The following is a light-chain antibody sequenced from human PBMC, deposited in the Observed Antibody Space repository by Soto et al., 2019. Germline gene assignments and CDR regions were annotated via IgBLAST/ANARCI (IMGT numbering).Light chain of an antibody. CDR1: EDIKSH. CDR2: AAS. Sequence: VIWMTQSPSLLSASTGDRVTISCRVSEDIKSHLAWFQQKPGKAPDLLIYAASTLQTGVPSRFSGSGSGTDFTLTISHLQSEDFATYYCQQYYSFPRTFGHGTKVEIK. J-gene: IGKJ1*01. V-gene: IGKV1D-8*01. CDR3: QQYYSFPRT.